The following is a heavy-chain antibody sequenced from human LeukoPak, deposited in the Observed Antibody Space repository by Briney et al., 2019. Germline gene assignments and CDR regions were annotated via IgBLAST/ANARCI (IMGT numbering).Heavy chain of an antibody. D-gene: IGHD3-22*01. V-gene: IGHV1-18*01. CDR3: ARYYYDSSAQGSWFDP. CDR2: ISAYNGNA. J-gene: IGHJ5*02. CDR1: GYTSTSYG. Sequence: ASVKVSCKASGYTSTSYGISWVRQAPGQGLEWMGWISAYNGNANYAQKLQGRVTMTTDTSTSSAYMELRSLRSDDTAVYYCARYYYDSSAQGSWFDPWGQGTLVTVSP.